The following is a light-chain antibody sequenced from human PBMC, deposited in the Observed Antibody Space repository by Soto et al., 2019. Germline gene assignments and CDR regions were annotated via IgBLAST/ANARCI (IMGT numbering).Light chain of an antibody. CDR2: DVG. Sequence: QSVLTQPASVSGSPGQSIAISCTGTSSDVVAYNYVSWYQQHPGRAPKLIIYDVGIRPSGVSDRFSGSKSGNTASLTISGLQAEDEADYYCSSYTTSSTYVFGTGTQLTVL. V-gene: IGLV2-14*01. J-gene: IGLJ1*01. CDR3: SSYTTSSTYV. CDR1: SSDVVAYNY.